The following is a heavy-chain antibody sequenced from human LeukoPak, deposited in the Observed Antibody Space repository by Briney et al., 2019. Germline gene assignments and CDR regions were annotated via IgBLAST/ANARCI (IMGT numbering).Heavy chain of an antibody. CDR3: AKVWVGGQLDQNDY. CDR1: GFTFSSYG. J-gene: IGHJ4*02. V-gene: IGHV3-30*18. D-gene: IGHD6-13*01. CDR2: ISYDGSNK. Sequence: GRSLRLSCAASGFTFSSYGMHWVRQAPGKGLEWVAVISYDGSNKYYADSVKGRFTISRDNSKNTLYLQMNSLRAEDTAVYYCAKVWVGGQLDQNDYWGQGTLVTVSS.